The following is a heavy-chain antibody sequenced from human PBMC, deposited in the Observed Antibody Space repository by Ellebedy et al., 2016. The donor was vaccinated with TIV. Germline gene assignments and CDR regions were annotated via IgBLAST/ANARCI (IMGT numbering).Heavy chain of an antibody. V-gene: IGHV3-30*14. CDR1: GFTFSSYT. J-gene: IGHJ3*02. CDR3: ARRSPAGAFDI. CDR2: ISYDGSNK. Sequence: GGSLRLSXAASGFTFSSYTMHWVRQAPGKGLEWVAVISYDGSNKYYADSVKGRFTISRDSSKNTLFLQMNSLRAEDTAVFYCARRSPAGAFDIWGQGTMVTVSS.